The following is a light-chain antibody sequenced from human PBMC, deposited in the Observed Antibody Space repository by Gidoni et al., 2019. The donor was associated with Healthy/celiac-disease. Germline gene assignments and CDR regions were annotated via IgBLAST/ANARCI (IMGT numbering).Light chain of an antibody. CDR3: QQYGSSIKT. CDR2: GAS. Sequence: EIVLTQSPGTLSLSPGERATLSCRASQRVSSSYLAWYQQKPGQAPRLLIYGASSRATGIPDRFSGSGSGTDFTLTISRLEPEDFAVYYCQQYGSSIKTFGQGTKVEIK. V-gene: IGKV3-20*01. CDR1: QRVSSSY. J-gene: IGKJ1*01.